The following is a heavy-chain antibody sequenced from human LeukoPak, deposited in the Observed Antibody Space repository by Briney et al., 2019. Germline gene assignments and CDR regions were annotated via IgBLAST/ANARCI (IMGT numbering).Heavy chain of an antibody. J-gene: IGHJ6*04. CDR1: GFTFSSYA. Sequence: GGSLRLSCAASGFTFSSYAMSWVRQAPGKGLEWVSDISGSGGSTYYADSVKGRFTISRDNSKNTPYLQMNSLRAEDTAVYYCAPSEMATGYLVWGKGTTITVSS. D-gene: IGHD5-24*01. CDR2: ISGSGGST. CDR3: APSEMATGYLV. V-gene: IGHV3-23*01.